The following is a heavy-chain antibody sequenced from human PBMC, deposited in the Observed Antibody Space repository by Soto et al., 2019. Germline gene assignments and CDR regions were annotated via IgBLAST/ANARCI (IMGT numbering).Heavy chain of an antibody. J-gene: IGHJ4*02. D-gene: IGHD3-22*01. CDR1: GFTFSSYA. Sequence: GGSLRLSCAASGFTFSSYAMHWVRQAPGKGLEYVSAISSNGGSTYYANSVKGRFTISRDNSKNTLYLQMGSLRAEDMAVYYCARGDYYDSSGYLPWSSFDYWGQGTLVTVSS. CDR2: ISSNGGST. CDR3: ARGDYYDSSGYLPWSSFDY. V-gene: IGHV3-64*01.